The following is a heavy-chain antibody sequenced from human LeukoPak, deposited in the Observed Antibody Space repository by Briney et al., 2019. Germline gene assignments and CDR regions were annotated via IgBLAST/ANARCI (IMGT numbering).Heavy chain of an antibody. CDR3: AREKRTTVGETNAFDI. J-gene: IGHJ3*02. CDR2: ISAYNGNT. Sequence: ASVKVSCKASGYTFTSYGISWVRQAPGQGLEWMGWISAYNGNTNYAQKLQGRVTMTTDTSTSTAYMELRSLRSDDTAVYYCAREKRTTVGETNAFDIWGQGTMVTVFS. V-gene: IGHV1-18*01. CDR1: GYTFTSYG. D-gene: IGHD4-23*01.